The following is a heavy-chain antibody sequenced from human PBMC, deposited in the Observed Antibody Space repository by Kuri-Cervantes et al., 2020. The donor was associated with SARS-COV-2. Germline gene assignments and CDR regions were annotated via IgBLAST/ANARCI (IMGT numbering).Heavy chain of an antibody. J-gene: IGHJ4*02. D-gene: IGHD3-10*01. CDR2: ISSSGSTI. V-gene: IGHV3-11*01. CDR1: GFTFSDYY. CDR3: TRLGYYYGSGSPYFDY. Sequence: GGSLRLSCAASGFTFSDYYMSWIRQAPGKGLEWVSYISSSGSTIYYADSVKGRFTISRDNAKNSPYLQMNSLKTEDTAVYYCTRLGYYYGSGSPYFDYWGQGTLVTVSS.